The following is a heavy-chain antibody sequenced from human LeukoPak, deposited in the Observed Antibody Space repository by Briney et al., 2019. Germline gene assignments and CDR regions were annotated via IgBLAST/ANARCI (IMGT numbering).Heavy chain of an antibody. CDR1: GYSFTSYW. D-gene: IGHD3-3*01. CDR3: ARLSYDFWSGYYWRDYYYHGMDV. J-gene: IGHJ6*02. Sequence: GESLKISCKGSGYSFTSYWISWVRQMPGKGLEWMGRIDPSDFYTNYSPSFQGHVTISADKSISTAYLQWSSLKASDTAMYYCARLSYDFWSGYYWRDYYYHGMDVWGQGTTVTVSS. V-gene: IGHV5-10-1*01. CDR2: IDPSDFYT.